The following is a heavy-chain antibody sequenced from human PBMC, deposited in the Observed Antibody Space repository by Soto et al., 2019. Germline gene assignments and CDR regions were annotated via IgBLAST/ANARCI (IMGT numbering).Heavy chain of an antibody. CDR3: AREGVSYYDSSGYSNWFDP. CDR2: IYYSGST. J-gene: IGHJ5*02. D-gene: IGHD3-22*01. Sequence: PSETLSLTCTVSGGSISSGDYYWSWIRQPPGKGLEWIGYIYYSGSTYYNPSLKSRVTISVDTSKNQFSLKLSSVTAADTAVYYCAREGVSYYDSSGYSNWFDPWGQGTLVTVSS. CDR1: GGSISSGDYY. V-gene: IGHV4-30-4*01.